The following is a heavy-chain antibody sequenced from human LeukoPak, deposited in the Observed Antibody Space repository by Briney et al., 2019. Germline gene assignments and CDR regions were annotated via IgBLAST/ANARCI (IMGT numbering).Heavy chain of an antibody. CDR1: GESFGGYY. V-gene: IGHV4-34*01. CDR2: INHSGST. Sequence: SETLSLTCAVYGESFGGYYWSWIRQPPGKGLEWIGEINHSGSTNYNPSLKSRVTISVDTSKNQFSLKLSSVTAADTAVYYCARGPVLSYSSGWSYYFFDYWGQGTLVTVSS. CDR3: ARGPVLSYSSGWSYYFFDY. D-gene: IGHD6-19*01. J-gene: IGHJ4*02.